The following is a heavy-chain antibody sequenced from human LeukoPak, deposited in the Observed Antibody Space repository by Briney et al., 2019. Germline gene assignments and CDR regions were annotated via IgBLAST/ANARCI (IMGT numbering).Heavy chain of an antibody. CDR3: AREVGATFFVDY. CDR1: GGSFSGYY. J-gene: IGHJ4*02. V-gene: IGHV4-34*01. D-gene: IGHD1-26*01. Sequence: SETLSLTCAVYGGSFSGYYWSWIRQPPGKGLEWIGEINHSGSTNYNPSLKSRVTMSVDTSKNQFSLKLTSVTAADTAVYFCAREVGATFFVDYWGQGTLVTVSS. CDR2: INHSGST.